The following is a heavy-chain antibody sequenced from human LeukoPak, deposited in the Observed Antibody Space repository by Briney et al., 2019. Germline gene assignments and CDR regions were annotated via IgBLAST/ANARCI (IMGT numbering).Heavy chain of an antibody. CDR1: GGSISSYY. D-gene: IGHD6-13*01. V-gene: IGHV4-4*07. Sequence: SETLSLTCTVSGGSISSYYWGWIRQPAGKGLEWIGRIYTSGSTNYNPSLKSRVTISVDKSKNQFSLKLSSVTAADTAVYYCARGAPYSSSEVDYWGQGTLVTVSS. J-gene: IGHJ4*02. CDR2: IYTSGST. CDR3: ARGAPYSSSEVDY.